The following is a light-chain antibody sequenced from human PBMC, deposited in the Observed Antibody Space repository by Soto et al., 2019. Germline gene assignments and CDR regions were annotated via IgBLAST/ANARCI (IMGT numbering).Light chain of an antibody. CDR3: ETWGSNYRV. CDR1: SGHSSYI. J-gene: IGLJ2*01. CDR2: LEGRGSY. Sequence: QLVLTQSSSASASLGSSDKLTCTLSSGHSSYIIAWHQQQPGKAPRYLMKLEGRGSYNKGSGVPDRFSGSSSGADRYLTISNLQFEDEADYFCETWGSNYRVFGGGTKLTVL. V-gene: IGLV4-60*02.